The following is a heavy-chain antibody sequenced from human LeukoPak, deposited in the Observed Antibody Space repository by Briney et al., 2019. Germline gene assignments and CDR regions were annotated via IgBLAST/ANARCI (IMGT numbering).Heavy chain of an antibody. D-gene: IGHD3-16*01. V-gene: IGHV4-34*01. CDR1: GGSFSGYY. CDR3: AREVWGMVDY. Sequence: PSETLSLTCAVYGGSFSGYYWGWIRQPPGKGLEWIGEINHSGSTNYNPSLKSRVTISVDTSKNQFSLKLSSVTAADTAVYYCAREVWGMVDYWGQGTLVTVSS. CDR2: INHSGST. J-gene: IGHJ4*02.